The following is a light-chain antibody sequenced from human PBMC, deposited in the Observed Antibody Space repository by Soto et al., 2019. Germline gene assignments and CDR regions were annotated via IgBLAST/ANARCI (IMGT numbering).Light chain of an antibody. CDR1: SSDVGTYDL. CDR3: CSYAGFSTLV. CDR2: EGT. V-gene: IGLV2-23*01. Sequence: QSALTQPASVSGSPGQSVTISCTGSSSDVGTYDLVSWYQQHPGKAPKILIYEGTKRPSGVSNRFSGSKSGNTASLTIYGLQAEDEADYFCCSYAGFSTLVFGGGTKLTVL. J-gene: IGLJ3*02.